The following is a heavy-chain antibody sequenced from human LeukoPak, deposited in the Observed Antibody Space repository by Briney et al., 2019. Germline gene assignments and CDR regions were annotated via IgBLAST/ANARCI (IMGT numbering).Heavy chain of an antibody. V-gene: IGHV3-23*01. Sequence: PGGSLRLSCAASGFTFSSYAMSWVRQAPGKGLEWVSAISGSGGSTYYADSVKGRFTISRDNSKNTLYLQMNSLRAEDTAVYYCYGSGSYYNWGYFDYWGQGTLVTVSS. D-gene: IGHD3-10*01. CDR1: GFTFSSYA. CDR3: YGSGSYYNWGYFDY. J-gene: IGHJ4*02. CDR2: ISGSGGST.